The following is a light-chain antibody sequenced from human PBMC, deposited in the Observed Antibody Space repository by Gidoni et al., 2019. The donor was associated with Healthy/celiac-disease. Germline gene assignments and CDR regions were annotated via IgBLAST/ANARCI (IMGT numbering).Light chain of an antibody. CDR1: QDIRNY. V-gene: IGKV1-33*01. CDR2: NAS. Sequence: DIQMTQSPSSLSASVGDRVTITCQASQDIRNYLNWYQQKPGKAPKLLIYNASNLETGVPSRFSVGGSGTDFTFTISSLQPEDIATYYCQQYDNLPLTFXGXTKVEIK. J-gene: IGKJ4*01. CDR3: QQYDNLPLT.